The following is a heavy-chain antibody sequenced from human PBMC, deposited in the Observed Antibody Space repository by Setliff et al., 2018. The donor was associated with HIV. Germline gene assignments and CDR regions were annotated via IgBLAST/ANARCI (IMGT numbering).Heavy chain of an antibody. Sequence: ASVKVSCKASGYTFTIYGITWVRQAPGQGLEWMGIINPSGGSTSYAQKFQGRVTMTRDTSTSTVYMELSSLRSEDTAVYYCATQITPHYFDYWGQGTLVTVSS. CDR1: GYTFTIYG. J-gene: IGHJ4*02. CDR3: ATQITPHYFDY. CDR2: INPSGGST. V-gene: IGHV1-46*01.